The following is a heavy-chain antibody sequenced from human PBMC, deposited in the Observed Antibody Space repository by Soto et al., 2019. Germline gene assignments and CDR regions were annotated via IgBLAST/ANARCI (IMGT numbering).Heavy chain of an antibody. Sequence: SETLSLTCTVSGASINTGRYYWAWIRQPPGRGLEWVASVYHSGSTYYNPSLKSRVTISIDTSRNQFSLKLNSVTAADTAIFYCARIGNFYGSGSYYDTPFDSWG. V-gene: IGHV4-39*01. J-gene: IGHJ4*01. D-gene: IGHD3-10*01. CDR2: VYHSGST. CDR1: GASINTGRYY. CDR3: ARIGNFYGSGSYYDTPFDS.